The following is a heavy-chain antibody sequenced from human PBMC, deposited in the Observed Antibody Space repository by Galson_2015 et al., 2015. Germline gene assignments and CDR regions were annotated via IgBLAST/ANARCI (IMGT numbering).Heavy chain of an antibody. Sequence: QSGAAVKKPGESLKISCTGSGYSFTSYWIGWVRQMPGKGLEWMGIMYPGDSDTRYSPSFQGQVTISADKSINTAYLQWSSLKASDTAMYYCARRGTYYYDSSGNNWYFDLWGRGTLVTVSS. D-gene: IGHD3-22*01. J-gene: IGHJ2*01. CDR2: MYPGDSDT. V-gene: IGHV5-51*01. CDR3: ARRGTYYYDSSGNNWYFDL. CDR1: GYSFTSYW.